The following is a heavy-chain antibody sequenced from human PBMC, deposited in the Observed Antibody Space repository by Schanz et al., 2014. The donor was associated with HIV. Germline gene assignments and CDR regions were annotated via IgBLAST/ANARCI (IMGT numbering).Heavy chain of an antibody. V-gene: IGHV3-30*18. CDR2: ISYDGRNK. CDR1: GFTFNNYG. CDR3: AKGWRGYSISSLVDY. Sequence: QVHLVESGGGVVQPGRSLRLSCAASGFTFNNYGVHWVRQAPGKGLEWVAVISYDGRNKHYAESVKGRFTISRDNSKNTLYLXXNSLXADDTAVYYCAKGWRGYSISSLVDYWGQGSLVTVSS. J-gene: IGHJ4*02. D-gene: IGHD6-6*01.